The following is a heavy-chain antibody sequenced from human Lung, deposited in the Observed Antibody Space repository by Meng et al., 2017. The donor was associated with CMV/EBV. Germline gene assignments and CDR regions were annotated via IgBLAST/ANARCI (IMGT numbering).Heavy chain of an antibody. CDR1: GFNFNSYP. V-gene: IGHV3-23*01. CDR2: ISPSGGST. CDR3: AGGGPAIFSSFDP. Sequence: CAPSGFNFNSYPMSWVRQAAGMGLEWVSGISPSGGSTYDADYVKGRFTISRDNSKNTLYLQMKSLRPEDTALYFCAGGGPAIFSSFDPWGQGTLVTVSS. D-gene: IGHD3-3*01. J-gene: IGHJ5*02.